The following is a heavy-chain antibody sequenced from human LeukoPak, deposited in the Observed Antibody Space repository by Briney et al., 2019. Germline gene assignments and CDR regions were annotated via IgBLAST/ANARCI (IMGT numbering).Heavy chain of an antibody. CDR2: ISGSGGST. D-gene: IGHD5-12*01. CDR3: AKGSRVATILAY. V-gene: IGHV3-23*01. J-gene: IGHJ4*02. Sequence: PGGSLRLSCAASGFTFSSYAMSWVRQAPGKGLEWVSAISGSGGSTYYADSVKGRFTISRDNSKNTLYLQMSSLRAEDTAVYYCAKGSRVATILAYWGQGTLVTVSS. CDR1: GFTFSSYA.